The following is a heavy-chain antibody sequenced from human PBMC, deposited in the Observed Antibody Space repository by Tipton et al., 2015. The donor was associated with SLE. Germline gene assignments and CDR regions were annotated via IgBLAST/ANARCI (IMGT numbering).Heavy chain of an antibody. CDR3: AKRAWYTSGTYYWYYFDN. J-gene: IGHJ4*02. V-gene: IGHV3-23*01. D-gene: IGHD3-10*01. CDR1: GFTFSTYG. CDR2: ISGSGDNI. Sequence: SLRLSCAASGFTFSTYGMHWVRQAPGKGLEWVSAISGSGDNIYYAESLRGRFTIFRDNSKNTVYLQMNSLRAEDTAIYYCAKRAWYTSGTYYWYYFDNWGLGTLVTVSS.